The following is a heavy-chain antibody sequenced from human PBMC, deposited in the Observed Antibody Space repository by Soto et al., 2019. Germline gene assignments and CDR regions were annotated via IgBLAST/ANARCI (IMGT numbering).Heavy chain of an antibody. J-gene: IGHJ4*02. V-gene: IGHV4-61*05. CDR1: GGSISTSSSY. D-gene: IGHD6-19*01. CDR3: ARQRYSSGWDNFDY. Sequence: SETLSLTCTVSGGSISTSSSYWCGIRQPPGKGLEWIGYIYYSGSTNYNPSLRSRVTISVDTSKNQFSLKLSSVTAADTAVYYCARQRYSSGWDNFDYWGQGTLVTVSS. CDR2: IYYSGST.